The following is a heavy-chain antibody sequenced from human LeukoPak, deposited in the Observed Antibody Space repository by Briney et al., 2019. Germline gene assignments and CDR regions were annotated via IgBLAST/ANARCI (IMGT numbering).Heavy chain of an antibody. D-gene: IGHD6-13*01. CDR1: GGSISSGGYY. Sequence: SETLSLTCTVSGGSISSGGYYWSWIRQPPGKGLEWIGYIYHSGSTYYNPSLKSRVTISVDRSRNQFSLFLTSMTAADTAVYYCATTTAGLDYWGQGTLVTVSS. V-gene: IGHV4-30-2*01. CDR2: IYHSGST. J-gene: IGHJ4*02. CDR3: ATTTAGLDY.